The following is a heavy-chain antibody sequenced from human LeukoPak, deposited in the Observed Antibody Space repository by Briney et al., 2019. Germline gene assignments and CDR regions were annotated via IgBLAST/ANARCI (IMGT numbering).Heavy chain of an antibody. CDR1: GLTFTNYN. J-gene: IGHJ5*02. CDR3: ASRAIDWYRDSNWFDP. CDR2: ITSSSDTI. V-gene: IGHV3-48*04. D-gene: IGHD3-9*01. Sequence: GGSLRLSCAASGLTFTNYNMNWFRQAPGKGLEWVSYITSSSDTIYYADSVEGRFTISRDNAKSALYLQINSLRAEDTAVYYCASRAIDWYRDSNWFDPWGQGALVTVSS.